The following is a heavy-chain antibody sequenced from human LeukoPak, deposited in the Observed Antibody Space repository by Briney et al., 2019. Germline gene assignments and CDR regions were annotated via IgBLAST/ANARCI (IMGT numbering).Heavy chain of an antibody. CDR2: ISSSGSTI. CDR1: GFTFSDYY. CDR3: ARVRGSWRNFDY. J-gene: IGHJ4*02. D-gene: IGHD6-13*01. Sequence: GESLKISCKGSGFTFSDYYMSWIRQAPGKGLEWVSYISSSGSTIYYADSVKGRFTISRDNAKNSLYLQMNSLRAEDTAVYYCARVRGSWRNFDYWGQGTLVTVSS. V-gene: IGHV3-11*04.